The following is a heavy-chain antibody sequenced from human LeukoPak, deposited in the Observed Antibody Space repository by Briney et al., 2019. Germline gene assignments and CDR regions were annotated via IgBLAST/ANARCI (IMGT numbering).Heavy chain of an antibody. CDR1: GGSISSSSYY. V-gene: IGHV4-39*01. CDR2: IYYSGST. CDR3: ASRGRRGSSTSRGSLFGI. Sequence: SETLSLTCTVSGGSISSSSYYWGWIRQPPGKGLEWIGSIYYSGSTYYNPSLKSRVTISVDTSKNQFSLKLSSVTAADTAVYYCASRGRRGSSTSRGSLFGIWGQGTMVTVSS. D-gene: IGHD2-2*01. J-gene: IGHJ3*02.